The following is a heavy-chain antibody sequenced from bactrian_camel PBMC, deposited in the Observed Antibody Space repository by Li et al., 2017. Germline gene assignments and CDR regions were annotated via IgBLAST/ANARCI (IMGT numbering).Heavy chain of an antibody. CDR3: AAAYGFRGPFNY. CDR1: EDTYRGNC. Sequence: HVQLVESGGGLVQPGGSLRLSCAASEDTYRGNCMGWFRQAPGKEREGVAAIYFLYGTTYYADSVRGRFTISRDNAKNTLYLQMNSLKTEDTAVYYCAAAYGFRGPFNYWGQGTQVTVS. V-gene: IGHV3S54*01. CDR2: IYFLYGTT. D-gene: IGHD5*01. J-gene: IGHJ4*01.